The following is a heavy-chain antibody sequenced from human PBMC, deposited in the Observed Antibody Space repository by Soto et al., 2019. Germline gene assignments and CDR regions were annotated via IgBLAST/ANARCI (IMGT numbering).Heavy chain of an antibody. CDR3: ARIDCTGGNCRPYAYYDLDV. D-gene: IGHD2-8*02. J-gene: IGHJ6*02. V-gene: IGHV3-33*01. CDR2: IWYDGGIK. CDR1: GFTFNTYG. Sequence: HPGGSLRLSCAASGFTFNTYGMHWVRQAPGKGLEWVAVIWYDGGIKYYSDSTRGRFIVSRDNSRNTMYLQMNSLRVEDTAVYYCARIDCTGGNCRPYAYYDLDVWGQGTTVTVS.